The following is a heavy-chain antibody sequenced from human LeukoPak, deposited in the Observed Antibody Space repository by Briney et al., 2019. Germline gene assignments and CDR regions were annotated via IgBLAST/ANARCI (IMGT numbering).Heavy chain of an antibody. Sequence: GASVKLSCKASGYTFTSYGISWVRQAPGQGLEWMGWISAYNGNTNYAQKLQGRVTMTTDTSTSTAYMELRSLRSDDTAVYYCAREGITMVRGVIALKSTGMDVWGQGTTVTVSS. D-gene: IGHD3-10*01. CDR2: ISAYNGNT. V-gene: IGHV1-18*01. CDR1: GYTFTSYG. J-gene: IGHJ6*02. CDR3: AREGITMVRGVIALKSTGMDV.